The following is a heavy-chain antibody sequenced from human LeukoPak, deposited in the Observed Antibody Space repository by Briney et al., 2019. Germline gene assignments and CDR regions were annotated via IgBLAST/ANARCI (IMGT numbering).Heavy chain of an antibody. J-gene: IGHJ6*03. CDR1: GFTFSSYA. CDR3: ARDGMVRGVIIRYYYYYYYMDV. CDR2: ISYDGSNK. V-gene: IGHV3-30*01. D-gene: IGHD3-10*01. Sequence: GGSLRLSCAASGFTFSSYAMHWVRQAPGKGLERVAVISYDGSNKYYADSVKGRFTISRDDSKNTLYLQMNSLRAEDTAVYYCARDGMVRGVIIRYYYYYYYMDVWGKGTTVTVSS.